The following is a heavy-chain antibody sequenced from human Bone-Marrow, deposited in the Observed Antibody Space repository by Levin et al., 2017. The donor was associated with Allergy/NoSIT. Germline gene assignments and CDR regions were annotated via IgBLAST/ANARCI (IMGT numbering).Heavy chain of an antibody. CDR1: GFTFSSYG. Sequence: ASVKVSCTTSGFTFSSYGFDWVRQAPGQGLEWLGRINVYSGNTHHAQNFQGRLTMTTDTSTNTAYMELRSLRSDDTAVYFCVRDGAFSSSWYERHYFDYWGQGTLVTVTS. CDR3: VRDGAFSSSWYERHYFDY. J-gene: IGHJ4*02. CDR2: INVYSGNT. D-gene: IGHD2-2*01. V-gene: IGHV1-18*01.